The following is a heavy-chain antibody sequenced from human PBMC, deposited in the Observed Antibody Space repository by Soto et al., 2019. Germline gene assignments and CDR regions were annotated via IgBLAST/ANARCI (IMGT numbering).Heavy chain of an antibody. CDR2: ISGSGGST. CDR1: GFTFSSYA. J-gene: IGHJ5*02. V-gene: IGHV3-23*01. D-gene: IGHD1-1*01. CDR3: AKDLWGYNWTSPGP. Sequence: GGSLRLSCAASGFTFSSYAMSWVRQAPGKGLEWVSAISGSGGSTYYADSVKGRFTISRDNSRNTLYLQMNSLRAEDTAVYYCAKDLWGYNWTSPGPGGQGPPATVTS.